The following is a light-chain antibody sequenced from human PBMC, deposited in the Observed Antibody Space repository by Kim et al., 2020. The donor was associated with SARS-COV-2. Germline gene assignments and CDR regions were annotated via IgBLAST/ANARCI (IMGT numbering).Light chain of an antibody. Sequence: PGGTVTLTCDSSTGAVTSGHYPYGLQQKPGQAPTTLIYDTGKKHSWTPARFSGSLLGGKAALTLSGAQPEDEAEYYCLLYYSGVRVFGGGTQLTVL. CDR2: DTG. J-gene: IGLJ2*01. CDR1: TGAVTSGHY. V-gene: IGLV7-46*01. CDR3: LLYYSGVRV.